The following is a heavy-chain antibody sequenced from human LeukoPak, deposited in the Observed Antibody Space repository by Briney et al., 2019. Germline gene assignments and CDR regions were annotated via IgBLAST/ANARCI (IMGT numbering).Heavy chain of an antibody. CDR3: ARDCGGGSCYGPYDAFDI. CDR2: ISSSGSTI. CDR1: GFTFSSSW. J-gene: IGHJ3*02. V-gene: IGHV3-48*04. D-gene: IGHD2-15*01. Sequence: GGSLRLSCAASGFTFSSSWMHWVRQAPGKGLEWVSYISSSGSTIYYADSVKGRFTISRDNAKNSLYLQMNSLRAEDTAVYYCARDCGGGSCYGPYDAFDIWGQGTMVTVSS.